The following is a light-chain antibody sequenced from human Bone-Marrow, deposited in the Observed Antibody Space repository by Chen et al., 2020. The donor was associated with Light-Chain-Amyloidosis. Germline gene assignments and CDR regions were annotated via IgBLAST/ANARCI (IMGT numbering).Light chain of an antibody. J-gene: IGLJ2*01. CDR3: SSYTSSSTLV. CDR2: DVS. CDR1: SSDVGGYNY. Sequence: QSALTQPASVSGSPGPSITISCTGTSSDVGGYNYVSWYQQHPGKAPKLIIFDVSNRPSGVSNRFSGSKAGNTASLTISGLQAEDEADYYCSSYTSSSTLVFGGGTKLTVL. V-gene: IGLV2-14*03.